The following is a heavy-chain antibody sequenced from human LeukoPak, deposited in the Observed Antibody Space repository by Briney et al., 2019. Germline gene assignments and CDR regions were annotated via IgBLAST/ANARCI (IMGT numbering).Heavy chain of an antibody. Sequence: PSETLSLTCTVSGGSISSYYWSWIRQPPGKGLEWIGYIYTSGSTNYNPSLKSRVTISVDTSKNQFSLKLSSVTAADTAVYYRARNQDSSGWYWFDPWGQGTLVTVSS. CDR2: IYTSGST. CDR3: ARNQDSSGWYWFDP. J-gene: IGHJ5*02. D-gene: IGHD6-19*01. V-gene: IGHV4-4*09. CDR1: GGSISSYY.